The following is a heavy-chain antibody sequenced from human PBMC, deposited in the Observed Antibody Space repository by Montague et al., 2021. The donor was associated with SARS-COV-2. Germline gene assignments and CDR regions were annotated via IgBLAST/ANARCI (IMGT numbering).Heavy chain of an antibody. J-gene: IGHJ6*02. V-gene: IGHV4-59*01. Sequence: SETLSLTCTVAGGSISSYDWSWIRQPPGKGLEWIGYINYSGSTDDNHSRKSRVTISVDTSKNQFSLNLSSLTAADTAVYYCARNLVVHYWYGMDVWGQGTTVTVSS. D-gene: IGHD2-15*01. CDR2: INYSGST. CDR3: ARNLVVHYWYGMDV. CDR1: GGSISSYD.